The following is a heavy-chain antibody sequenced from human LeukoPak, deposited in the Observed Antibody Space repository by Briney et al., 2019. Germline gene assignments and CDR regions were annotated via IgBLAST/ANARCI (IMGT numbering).Heavy chain of an antibody. Sequence: GHPLKISCKGSGSSFTSYWIGWVRQMPGKGLEWMGIIYPGDSDTRYSPSFQAQDTISADKSLSTAYLQCSSLKASDTATYYCARHGVDIDEAFDIWGQGKMVTVSS. J-gene: IGHJ3*02. CDR1: GSSFTSYW. CDR2: IYPGDSDT. CDR3: ARHGVDIDEAFDI. D-gene: IGHD2-15*01. V-gene: IGHV5-51*01.